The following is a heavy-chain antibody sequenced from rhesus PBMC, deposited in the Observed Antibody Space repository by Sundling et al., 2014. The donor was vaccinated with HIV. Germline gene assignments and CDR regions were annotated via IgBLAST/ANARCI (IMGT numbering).Heavy chain of an antibody. CDR1: GFTFSSYG. D-gene: IGHD1-1-1*01. V-gene: IGHV3-136*01. J-gene: IGHJ4*01. CDR2: IGSESNYI. CDR3: ARSNSWNYPFDY. Sequence: EVRVVESGGGLVHPGGSLRLSCAASGFTFSSYGMSWVRQAPGKGLDWVSSIGSESNYIFYADSVKGRFTISRDNAKNSLSLQMNTLRAEDTAVYFCARSNSWNYPFDYWGQGVLVTVSS.